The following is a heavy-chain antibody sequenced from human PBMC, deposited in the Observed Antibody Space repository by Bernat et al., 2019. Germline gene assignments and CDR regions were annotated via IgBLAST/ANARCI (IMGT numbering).Heavy chain of an antibody. CDR1: GYTFTGYY. CDR2: INPNSGGT. CDR3: AREPYSRRRYRGGWFDP. V-gene: IGHV1-2*02. D-gene: IGHD6-13*01. J-gene: IGHJ5*02. Sequence: QVQLVQSGAEVKKPGASVKVSCKASGYTFTGYYMHWVRQAPGQGLEWMGWINPNSGGTNYAQKVKGRVTKTKEPAIKPAYMGVSRLRSDDTGVYYCAREPYSRRRYRGGWFDPWGQGTLVTVSS.